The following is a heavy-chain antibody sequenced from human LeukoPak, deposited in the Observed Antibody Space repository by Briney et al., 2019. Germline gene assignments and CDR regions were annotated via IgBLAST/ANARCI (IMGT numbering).Heavy chain of an antibody. V-gene: IGHV4-4*07. CDR3: AGVIIMVRGFLFFLFRKDV. CDR1: GGSISSYY. Sequence: SETLSLTCTVSGGSISSYYWSWIRQPAGKGLEWIGRIYTSGSTNYNPSLKSRVTMSVDTSKNQFSLKLSSVTAADTAVYYCAGVIIMVRGFLFFLFRKDVWGQGTTVTVSS. D-gene: IGHD3-10*01. J-gene: IGHJ6*02. CDR2: IYTSGST.